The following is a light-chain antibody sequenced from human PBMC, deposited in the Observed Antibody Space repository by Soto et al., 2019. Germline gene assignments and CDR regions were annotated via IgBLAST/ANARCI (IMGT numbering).Light chain of an antibody. V-gene: IGLV2-14*01. CDR2: EVS. CDR3: QSYDTGYQV. Sequence: QSALTQPASVSGSPGQSITISCTGTSSDVGTYNHVSWYQQHPGKAPQLIIYEVSNRPSGLSNRFSASKSGNTASLTISGLQAEDEADYYRQSYDTGYQVFGGGTKLTVL. J-gene: IGLJ3*02. CDR1: SSDVGTYNH.